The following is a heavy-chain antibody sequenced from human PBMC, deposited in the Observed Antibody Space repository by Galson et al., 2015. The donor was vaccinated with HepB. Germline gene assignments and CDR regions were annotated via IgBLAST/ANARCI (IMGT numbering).Heavy chain of an antibody. CDR3: AKDLRGVPLTGDC. CDR2: FSGSENNL. D-gene: IGHD3-10*01. V-gene: IGHV3-23*01. J-gene: IGHJ4*02. CDR1: GFTFSSYA. Sequence: SLRLSCAASGFTFSSYAMSWVRQAPGKGLEWVSSFSGSENNLFYANSVRGRFTISRDNSKNTLYLQMNSLRVEDTAVYYCAKDLRGVPLTGDCWGQGTLATVSS.